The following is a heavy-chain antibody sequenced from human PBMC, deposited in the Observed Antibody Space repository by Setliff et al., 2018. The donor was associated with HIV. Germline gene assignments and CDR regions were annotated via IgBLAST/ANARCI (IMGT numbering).Heavy chain of an antibody. Sequence: PSETLSLTCTISGAYISNYHWGWIRHPPGRGMEWNGSIHTTGSPKNNPSLQSRVPISIAMAKSLFSLDLSSVTAAATAVYYCARLREGPDSSSDFRYFDWFPDVWGQGTLVTVSS. V-gene: IGHV4-4*08. J-gene: IGHJ4*02. CDR2: IHTTGSP. CDR3: ARLREGPDSSSDFRYFDWFPDV. D-gene: IGHD3-9*01. CDR1: GAYISNYH.